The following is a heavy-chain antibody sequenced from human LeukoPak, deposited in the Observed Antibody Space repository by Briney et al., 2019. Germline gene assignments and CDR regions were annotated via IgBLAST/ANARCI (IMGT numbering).Heavy chain of an antibody. V-gene: IGHV1-46*01. Sequence: ASVKVSCKASGYTFTSYYMHWVRQAPGQGLEWMGIINPSGGSTSYAQKFQGRVTMTRDMSTSTVYMELSSLRSEDTAVYYCARKGMGFRGSYFYFDYWGQGTLVTVSS. CDR2: INPSGGST. CDR1: GYTFTSYY. CDR3: ARKGMGFRGSYFYFDY. D-gene: IGHD3-16*01. J-gene: IGHJ4*02.